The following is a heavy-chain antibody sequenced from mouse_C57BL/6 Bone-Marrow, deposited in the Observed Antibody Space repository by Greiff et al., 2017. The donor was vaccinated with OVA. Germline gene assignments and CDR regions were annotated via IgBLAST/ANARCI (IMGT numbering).Heavy chain of an antibody. D-gene: IGHD1-1*01. J-gene: IGHJ4*01. CDR3: ARRKGYYDGSSYGAMDY. V-gene: IGHV1-82*01. CDR1: GYAFSSSW. CDR2: IYPGDGDT. Sequence: QVQLQQSGPELVKPGASVKISCKASGYAFSSSWMNWVKQRPGKGLEWIGRIYPGDGDTNYNGKFKGKATLTADKSSSTAYMQLSSLTSEDSAVYFCARRKGYYDGSSYGAMDYWGQGTSVTVSS.